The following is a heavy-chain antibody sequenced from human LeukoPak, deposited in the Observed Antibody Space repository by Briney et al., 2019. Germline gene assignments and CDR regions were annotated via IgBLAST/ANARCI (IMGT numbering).Heavy chain of an antibody. CDR2: IYTSGST. CDR1: GGSISSYY. V-gene: IGHV4-4*07. J-gene: IGHJ4*02. CDR3: ARGVPAAIVAAALYYFDY. Sequence: SETLSLTCTVSGGSISSYYWSWIRQPAGKGLEWIGRIYTSGSTNYNPSLKSRVTMSVDTSKNQFSLKLSSVTAADTAVYYCARGVPAAIVAAALYYFDYWGQGTLVTVSS. D-gene: IGHD2-2*02.